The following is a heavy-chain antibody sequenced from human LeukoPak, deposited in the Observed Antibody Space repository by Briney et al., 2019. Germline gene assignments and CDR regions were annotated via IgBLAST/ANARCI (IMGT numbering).Heavy chain of an antibody. CDR1: GGSFGGYY. V-gene: IGHV4-34*01. CDR3: ARAHPYFDY. CDR2: INHSGST. Sequence: SETLSLTCAVYGGSFGGYYWSWIRQPPGKGLEWIGEINHSGSTNYNPSLKSRVTISVDTSKNQFSLKLSSVTAADTAVYYCARAHPYFDYWGQGTLVTVSS. J-gene: IGHJ4*02.